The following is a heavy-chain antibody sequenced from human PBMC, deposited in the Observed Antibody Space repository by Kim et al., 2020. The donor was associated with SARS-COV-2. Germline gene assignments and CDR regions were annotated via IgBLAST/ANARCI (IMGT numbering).Heavy chain of an antibody. D-gene: IGHD3-3*01. CDR1: GFTFSSYA. V-gene: IGHV3-23*01. CDR3: AKDGLRFLEWLLSDYYYYGMDV. Sequence: GGSLRLSCAASGFTFSSYAMSWVRQAPGKGLEWVSAISGSGGSTYYADSVKGRFTISRDNSKNTLYLQMNSLRAEDTAVYYCAKDGLRFLEWLLSDYYYYGMDVWGQGTTVTVSS. J-gene: IGHJ6*02. CDR2: ISGSGGST.